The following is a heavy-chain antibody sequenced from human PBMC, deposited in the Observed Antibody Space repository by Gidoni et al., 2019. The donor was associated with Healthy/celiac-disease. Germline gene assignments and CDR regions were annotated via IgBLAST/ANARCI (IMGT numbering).Heavy chain of an antibody. CDR2: ISGSGGST. CDR3: AKDGHNYYGSGNYFDY. V-gene: IGHV3-23*01. D-gene: IGHD3-10*01. CDR1: GFTFSRSA. J-gene: IGHJ4*03. Sequence: EVQLLESGGGLVQPGGSLRLSCEASGFTFSRSAMSWCRQAPGKGLEWVSAISGSGGSTYYADSVKGRFTISRDNSKNTLYLQMNSLRAEDTAVYYCAKDGHNYYGSGNYFDYWGHG.